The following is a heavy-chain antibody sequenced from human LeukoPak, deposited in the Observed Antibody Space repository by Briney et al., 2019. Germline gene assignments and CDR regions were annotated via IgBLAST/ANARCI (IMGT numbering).Heavy chain of an antibody. V-gene: IGHV3-30*04. CDR1: GFTFSSYA. CDR3: TTDPARRGYDFDY. J-gene: IGHJ4*02. Sequence: GGSLRLSCAASGFTFSSYAMHWVRQAPGKGLEWVAVISYDGSNKYYADSVKGRFTISRDNSKNTLYLQMNSLRAEDTAVYYCTTDPARRGYDFDYWGQGTLVTVSS. D-gene: IGHD3-22*01. CDR2: ISYDGSNK.